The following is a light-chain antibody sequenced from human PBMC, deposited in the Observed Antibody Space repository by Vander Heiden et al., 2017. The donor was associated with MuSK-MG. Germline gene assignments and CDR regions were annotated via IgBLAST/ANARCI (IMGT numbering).Light chain of an antibody. J-gene: IGLJ1*01. Sequence: SSELTQDPAVSVALGQTVRITCQGDSLRSYYASWYQQKPGQAPVLVIYGKNNRPSGIPDRFSGSSSGNTASLTITGAQAEDEADYYCNSRDSSGNPLYVFGTGT. CDR1: SLRSYY. V-gene: IGLV3-19*01. CDR2: GKN. CDR3: NSRDSSGNPLYV.